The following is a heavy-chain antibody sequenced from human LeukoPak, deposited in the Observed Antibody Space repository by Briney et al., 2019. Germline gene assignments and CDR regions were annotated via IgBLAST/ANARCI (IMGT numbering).Heavy chain of an antibody. CDR2: INHSEST. V-gene: IGHV4-34*01. Sequence: SETLSLTCAVYGGSFSSYYWSWIRLPPGKGLEWIGEINHSESTNYNPSLKSRVTISVDTSKNQFSLKLSSVTAADTAVYYCASLSRYFDWLSNPGSYWGQGTLVTVSS. J-gene: IGHJ4*02. CDR1: GGSFSSYY. D-gene: IGHD3-9*01. CDR3: ASLSRYFDWLSNPGSY.